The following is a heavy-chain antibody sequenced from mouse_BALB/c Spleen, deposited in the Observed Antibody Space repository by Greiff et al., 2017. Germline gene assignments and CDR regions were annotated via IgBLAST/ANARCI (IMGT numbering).Heavy chain of an antibody. V-gene: IGHV5-17*02. CDR3: ARDPFYYGSSLYAMDY. CDR2: ISSGSSTI. CDR1: GFTFSSFG. J-gene: IGHJ4*01. Sequence: VQVVESGGGLVQPGGSRKLSCAASGFTFSSFGMHWVRQAPEKGLEWVAYISSGSSTIYYADTVKGRFTISRDNPKNTLFLQMTSLRSEDTAMYYCARDPFYYGSSLYAMDYWGQGTSVTVSS. D-gene: IGHD1-1*01.